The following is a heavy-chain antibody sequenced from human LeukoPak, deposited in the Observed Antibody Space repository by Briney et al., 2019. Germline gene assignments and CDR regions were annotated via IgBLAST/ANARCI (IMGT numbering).Heavy chain of an antibody. D-gene: IGHD1-1*01. CDR1: GFYFSGYS. CDR2: INSGSTYM. CDR3: ARVEATTGRNYHYYYMDV. J-gene: IGHJ6*03. V-gene: IGHV3-21*01. Sequence: PGGSLRLSCGASGFYFSGYSMNWVRQAPGKGLEWVASINSGSTYMHYGDSVKGRFTISRDNAKNSLHLQMDSLRVEDTAVYFCARVEATTGRNYHYYYMDVWGKGTAVTVSS.